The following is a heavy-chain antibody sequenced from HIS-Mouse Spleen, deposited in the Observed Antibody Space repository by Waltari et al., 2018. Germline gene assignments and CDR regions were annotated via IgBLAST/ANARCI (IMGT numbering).Heavy chain of an antibody. CDR2: MNPNSGNT. J-gene: IGHJ4*02. D-gene: IGHD4-4*01. Sequence: QVQLVQSGAEGKKPGSSVKVSCKASGYTFTSYDLHWVRQAPGQGLEWRGWMNPNSGNTGYAQKFQGRVTMTRNTSISTAYMELSSLRSEDTAVYYCARGHDYSNYFDYWGQGTLVTVSS. CDR1: GYTFTSYD. V-gene: IGHV1-8*01. CDR3: ARGHDYSNYFDY.